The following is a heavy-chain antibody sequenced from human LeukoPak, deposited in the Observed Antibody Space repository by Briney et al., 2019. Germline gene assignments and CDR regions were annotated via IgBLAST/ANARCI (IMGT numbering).Heavy chain of an antibody. J-gene: IGHJ3*02. D-gene: IGHD3-9*01. V-gene: IGHV1-2*04. CDR2: INPNSGGT. CDR3: ARVRLTGYGIGHDAFDI. Sequence: ASVKVSCKASGYTFIDYYMHWVRQAPGQGLEWMGWINPNSGGTNYAQKFQGWVTMTRDTSISTAYMELSRLRSDDTAVYYCARVRLTGYGIGHDAFDIWGQGTMVTVSS. CDR1: GYTFIDYY.